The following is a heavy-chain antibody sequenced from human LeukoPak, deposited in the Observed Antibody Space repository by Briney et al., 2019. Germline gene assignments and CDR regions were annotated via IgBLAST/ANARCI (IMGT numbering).Heavy chain of an antibody. J-gene: IGHJ5*02. CDR3: ARARYVVPAASFDP. Sequence: ASVKVSCKASGYTFTSYGISWVRQAPGQGLEWMGWISAYNGNTNYAQKFQGRVTITADESTSTAYMELSSLRSEDTAVYYCARARYVVPAASFDPWGQGTLVTVSS. D-gene: IGHD2-2*01. CDR2: ISAYNGNT. V-gene: IGHV1-18*01. CDR1: GYTFTSYG.